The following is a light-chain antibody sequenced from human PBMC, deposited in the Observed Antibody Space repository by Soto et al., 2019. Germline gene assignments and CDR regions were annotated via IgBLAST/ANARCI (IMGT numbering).Light chain of an antibody. V-gene: IGKV1-9*01. CDR3: QQVNFSPHT. J-gene: IGKJ2*01. CDR2: GAS. CDR1: QGINNF. Sequence: IQLTQSPSSLSASVGDRVNITCRASQGINNFLAWYQQKPGTAPKVLIYGASTLQSVVPSRFSGSGSGTDFTRTISILQPEDFATYHFQQVNFSPHTFGQWTELQI.